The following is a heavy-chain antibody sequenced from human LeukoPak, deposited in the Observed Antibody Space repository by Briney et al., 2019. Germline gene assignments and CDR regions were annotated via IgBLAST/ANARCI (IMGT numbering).Heavy chain of an antibody. CDR1: GGSFSGYY. J-gene: IGHJ5*02. D-gene: IGHD5-12*01. CDR3: AGRPLRYSGYDTEP. V-gene: IGHV4-34*01. Sequence: SETLSLTCAVYGGSFSGYYWSWIRQPPGKGLEWIGEINHSGSTNYNPSLKSRVTISVDTSKNQFSLKLSSVTAADTAVYYCAGRPLRYSGYDTEPWGQGTLVTVSS. CDR2: INHSGST.